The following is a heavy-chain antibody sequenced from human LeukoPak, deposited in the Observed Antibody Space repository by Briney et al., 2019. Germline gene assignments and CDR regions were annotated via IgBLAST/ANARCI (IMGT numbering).Heavy chain of an antibody. D-gene: IGHD2-21*02. CDR3: ARDGGILLTARGGFDP. Sequence: GASVKVPCKASGYTFTSYGISWVRQAPGQGLEWMGWISAYNGNTNYAQKLQGRVTMTTDTSTSTAYMELRSLRSDDTAVYYCARDGGILLTARGGFDPWGQGTLVTVSS. CDR2: ISAYNGNT. V-gene: IGHV1-18*01. CDR1: GYTFTSYG. J-gene: IGHJ5*02.